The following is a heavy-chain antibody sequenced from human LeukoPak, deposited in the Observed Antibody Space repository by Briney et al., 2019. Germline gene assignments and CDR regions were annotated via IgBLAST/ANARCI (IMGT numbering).Heavy chain of an antibody. CDR3: ARAADYDSSESDWFDP. CDR2: MNPNSGNT. Sequence: ASVKVFCKASGYTFTSYDINWVRQATGQGLEWMGWMNPNSGNTGYAQKFQGRVTMTRNTSISTAYMELSSLRSEDTAVYYCARAADYDSSESDWFDPWGQGTLVTVSS. J-gene: IGHJ5*02. CDR1: GYTFTSYD. V-gene: IGHV1-8*01. D-gene: IGHD3-22*01.